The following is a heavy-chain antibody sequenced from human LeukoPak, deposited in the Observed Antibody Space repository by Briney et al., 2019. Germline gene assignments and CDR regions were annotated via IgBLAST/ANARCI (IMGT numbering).Heavy chain of an antibody. CDR1: GYTFTSYA. D-gene: IGHD3-10*02. V-gene: IGHV7-4-1*02. CDR2: INTNTGNP. J-gene: IGHJ6*03. CDR3: ARIYYVWGIFYYYYYYMAV. Sequence: GASVKVSCKASGYTFTSYAMNWVRQAPGQGLEWMGWINTNTGNPTYAQGFTGRFVFSLDTSVSTAYLQISSLKAEDTAVYYCARIYYVWGIFYYYYYYMAVGGKGPTVTFS.